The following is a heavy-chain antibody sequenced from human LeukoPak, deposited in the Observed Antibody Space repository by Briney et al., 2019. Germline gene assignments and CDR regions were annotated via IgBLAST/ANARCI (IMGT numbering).Heavy chain of an antibody. J-gene: IGHJ4*02. CDR1: GFTFSSYA. V-gene: IGHV3-23*01. CDR3: AKDMYSRHVGYYFDY. Sequence: AGGSLRLSCAASGFTFSSYAMSWVRQAPGKGLEWVSAISGSGGSTYYADSVKGRFTISRDNSKNTLYLQMNSLRAEDTAVYYCAKDMYSRHVGYYFDYWGQGTLVTVSS. CDR2: ISGSGGST. D-gene: IGHD6-13*01.